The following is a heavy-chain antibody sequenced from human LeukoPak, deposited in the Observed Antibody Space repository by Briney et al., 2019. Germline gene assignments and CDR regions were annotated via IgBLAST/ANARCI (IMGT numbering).Heavy chain of an antibody. Sequence: GESLKISCKGSGYSFTSYWIGWVRQMPGKGLEWMGIIYPGDSDTRYSPSFQGQVTISADKSISTAYLQWSSLKASDTAMYYCALKAHTTVALTVHWGQGTLVTVSS. CDR3: ALKAHTTVALTVH. V-gene: IGHV5-51*01. CDR2: IYPGDSDT. J-gene: IGHJ4*02. D-gene: IGHD4-23*01. CDR1: GYSFTSYW.